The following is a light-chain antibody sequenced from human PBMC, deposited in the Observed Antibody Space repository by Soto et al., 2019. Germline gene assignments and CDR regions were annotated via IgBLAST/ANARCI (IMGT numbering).Light chain of an antibody. Sequence: QSALTQPASVSGSPGQSITISCTGTSSDIGGYNYVSWYQQHPGNAPKVMIFDVSNRPSGVSNRFSGSKSGNTASLTISGLQAEDEADYYCSSYTSSSTRVFGGGTKVTVL. J-gene: IGLJ2*01. CDR1: SSDIGGYNY. CDR2: DVS. V-gene: IGLV2-14*03. CDR3: SSYTSSSTRV.